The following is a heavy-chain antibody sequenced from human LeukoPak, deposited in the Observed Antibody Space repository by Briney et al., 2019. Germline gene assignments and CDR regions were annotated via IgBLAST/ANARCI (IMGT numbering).Heavy chain of an antibody. Sequence: GGSLRLSCAASGFTFSTYSMIWVRQPPGKGLEWVSSLSGTSTYIYYADSVKGRFTISRDNAKSSLYPQMSSLRAEDTAVYYCARVRAEQYSSGWYQDYWGQGTLVTVSS. CDR3: ARVRAEQYSSGWYQDY. D-gene: IGHD6-19*01. V-gene: IGHV3-21*01. CDR2: LSGTSTYI. J-gene: IGHJ4*02. CDR1: GFTFSTYS.